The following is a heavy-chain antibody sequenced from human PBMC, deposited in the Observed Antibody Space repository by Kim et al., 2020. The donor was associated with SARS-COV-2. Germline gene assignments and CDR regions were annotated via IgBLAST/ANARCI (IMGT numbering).Heavy chain of an antibody. V-gene: IGHV6-1*01. CDR2: TYYRSKWSN. CDR3: ARERDYGGNSADFDY. CDR1: GDSVSSNSAA. Sequence: SRTLSLTCAISGDSVSSNSAAWNWIRQSPSRGLEWLGRTYYRSKWSNDYAVSVRSRITINPDTSKNQFSLQLNSVTPEDTAVYYCARERDYGGNSADFDYWGQGTLVTVSS. J-gene: IGHJ4*02. D-gene: IGHD4-17*01.